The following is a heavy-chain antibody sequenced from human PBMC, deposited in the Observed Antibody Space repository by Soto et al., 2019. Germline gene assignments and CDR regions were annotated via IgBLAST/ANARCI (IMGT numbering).Heavy chain of an antibody. CDR3: ARVQDHWIVENWFDP. Sequence: PSETLSLTCAVCGGSFSGYYWSWIRQPPGKGLEWIGEINHSGSTNYDPSLKSRVTISVDTSKNQFSLKLSSVTAADTAVYYCARVQDHWIVENWFDPWGQGTLVTVSS. V-gene: IGHV4-34*01. CDR1: GGSFSGYY. J-gene: IGHJ5*02. CDR2: INHSGST. D-gene: IGHD2-21*01.